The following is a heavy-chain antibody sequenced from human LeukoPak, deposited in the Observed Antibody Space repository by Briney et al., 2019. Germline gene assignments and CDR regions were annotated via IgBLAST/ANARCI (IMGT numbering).Heavy chain of an antibody. Sequence: SGTLCLTCAASGFTISSYYMSWIRQPPGKGLEWVGFIYYSGSTNYNASLKSRVTISVDKSKNQLSLQLITLITADTAVYYCARVQGRHNVRGVTAVVNYCGMDVWGQGTMVTVSS. CDR2: IYYSGST. D-gene: IGHD3-10*02. CDR3: ARVQGRHNVRGVTAVVNYCGMDV. V-gene: IGHV4-59*01. CDR1: GFTISSYY. J-gene: IGHJ6*02.